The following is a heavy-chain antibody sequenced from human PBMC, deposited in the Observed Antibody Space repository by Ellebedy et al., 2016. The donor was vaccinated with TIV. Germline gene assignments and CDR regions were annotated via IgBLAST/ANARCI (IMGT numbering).Heavy chain of an antibody. CDR2: VYHSGST. CDR1: GGSISSGFY. CDR3: ARDYNWNDCYFDY. J-gene: IGHJ4*02. D-gene: IGHD1-1*01. V-gene: IGHV4-38-2*02. Sequence: SETLSLXXTVSGGSISSGFYWGWIRQPPGKGLEWIGSVYHSGSTYYNPSLKSRVTISVDTSKNQFSLKLSSVTAADTAVYYCARDYNWNDCYFDYWGQGTLVTVSS.